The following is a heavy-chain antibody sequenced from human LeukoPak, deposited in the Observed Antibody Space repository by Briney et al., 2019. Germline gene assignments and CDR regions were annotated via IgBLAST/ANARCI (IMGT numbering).Heavy chain of an antibody. Sequence: PGGSLRLSCAVSGFTFSSHWMSWVRQAPGKGLEWVANIKQDGSEKYYVDSVKGRFTISRDNAKNSLYLQMNSLRAEDTAVYFCASRSGYTSSWSAFDNWGQGTLVTVSS. D-gene: IGHD6-13*01. J-gene: IGHJ4*02. CDR2: IKQDGSEK. CDR3: ASRSGYTSSWSAFDN. CDR1: GFTFSSHW. V-gene: IGHV3-7*05.